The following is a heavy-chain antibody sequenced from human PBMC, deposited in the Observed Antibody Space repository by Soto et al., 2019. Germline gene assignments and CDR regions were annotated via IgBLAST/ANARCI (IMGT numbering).Heavy chain of an antibody. Sequence: QVQLLQSGAEVKKPESSVKVSCKAPGGTFSTYAISWVRHAPGQGLEWMGGIIPMFGTANYAQRFQDRVTINADESTNTVYMELSSLRSEDTAVYFCASGIQLWLRRINNGYSGWGQGTLVTVSS. CDR3: ASGIQLWLRRINNGYSG. V-gene: IGHV1-69*12. CDR2: IIPMFGTA. D-gene: IGHD5-18*01. CDR1: GGTFSTYA. J-gene: IGHJ4*02.